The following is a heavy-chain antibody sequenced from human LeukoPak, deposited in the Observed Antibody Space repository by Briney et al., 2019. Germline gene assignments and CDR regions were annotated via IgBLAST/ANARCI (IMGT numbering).Heavy chain of an antibody. D-gene: IGHD2-15*01. J-gene: IGHJ6*02. CDR1: GGSISSGGYY. Sequence: SQTLSLTSTVSGGSISSGGYYWSWIRQHPGKGLEWMGYIYYSGSTYCNPSLKSRVTISVDTSKNQFSLKLSSVTAADTAVYYCARDRRQDCSGGSCYSFDVYYYGMDVWGQGTTVTVSS. CDR3: ARDRRQDCSGGSCYSFDVYYYGMDV. V-gene: IGHV4-31*03. CDR2: IYYSGST.